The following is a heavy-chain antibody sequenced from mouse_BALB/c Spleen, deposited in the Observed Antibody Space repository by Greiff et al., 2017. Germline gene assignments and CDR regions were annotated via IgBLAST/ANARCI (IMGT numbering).Heavy chain of an antibody. CDR3: ARASYYGSRPEAMDY. CDR2: INPSNGRT. J-gene: IGHJ4*01. D-gene: IGHD1-1*01. CDR1: GYTFTSYW. V-gene: IGHV1S81*02. Sequence: QVQLQQPGADLVKPGASLKLSCKASGYTFTSYWMHWVRQRPGQGLEWIGEINPSNGRTNYNEKFKSKATLTVDKSSSTDYMQLSSLTSEDSAVYYCARASYYGSRPEAMDYWGQGTSVTVSS.